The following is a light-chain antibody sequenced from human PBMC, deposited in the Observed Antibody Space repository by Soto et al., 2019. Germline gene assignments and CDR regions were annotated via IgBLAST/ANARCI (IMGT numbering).Light chain of an antibody. CDR1: QSVSSN. V-gene: IGKV3-15*01. CDR2: GAS. J-gene: IGKJ1*01. CDR3: QQYNKWPT. Sequence: EIVLTHSPATLSLSPWEIATLSCWASQSVSSNLAWYQQKPGQAPRLLIYGASTRATGIPARFSGSGSGTEFTLTISSLQSEDFAVYYCQQYNKWPTFGQGTKVDIK.